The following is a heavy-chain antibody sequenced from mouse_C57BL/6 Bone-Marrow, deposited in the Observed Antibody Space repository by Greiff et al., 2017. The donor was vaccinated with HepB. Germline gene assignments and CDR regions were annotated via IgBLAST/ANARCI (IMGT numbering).Heavy chain of an antibody. J-gene: IGHJ3*01. CDR1: GYAFSSSW. CDR3: ARSGYYGTPWFAY. D-gene: IGHD1-1*01. Sequence: QVHVKQSGPELVKPGASVKISCKASGYAFSSSWMNWVKQRPGKGLEWIGRIYPGDGDTNYNGKFKGKATLTADKSSSTAYMQLSSLTSEDSAFYFCARSGYYGTPWFAYWGQGTLVTVSA. CDR2: IYPGDGDT. V-gene: IGHV1-82*01.